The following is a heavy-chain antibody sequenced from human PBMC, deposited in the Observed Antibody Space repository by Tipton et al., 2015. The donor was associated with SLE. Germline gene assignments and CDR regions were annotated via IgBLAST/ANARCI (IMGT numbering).Heavy chain of an antibody. CDR1: GGTFSNYA. CDR2: LITIFGSA. Sequence: QSGPEVKKPGSSVKVSCKASGGTFSNYAITWVRQAPGQGLEWMGGLITIFGSANYAQKFQGRVTITADESTTTAYMELISLRSEDTAVYYCARGPSAGYFDYWGQGTLVTVSS. J-gene: IGHJ4*02. CDR3: ARGPSAGYFDY. V-gene: IGHV1-69*01.